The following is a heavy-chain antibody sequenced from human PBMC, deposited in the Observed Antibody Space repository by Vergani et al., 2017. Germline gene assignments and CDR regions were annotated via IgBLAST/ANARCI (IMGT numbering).Heavy chain of an antibody. CDR3: ARGVPYYYDSSGYYYYFDY. V-gene: IGHV4-61*02. D-gene: IGHD3-22*01. CDR2: IYTSGST. J-gene: IGHJ4*02. Sequence: QVQLQESGPGLVKPSQTLSLTCTVSGSSISSGSYYWSWIRQPAGKGLEWIGRIYTSGSTNYNPSLKSRVTMSVDTSKNQFSLKLSSVTAADTAVYYCARGVPYYYDSSGYYYYFDYWGQGTLVTVSS. CDR1: GSSISSGSYY.